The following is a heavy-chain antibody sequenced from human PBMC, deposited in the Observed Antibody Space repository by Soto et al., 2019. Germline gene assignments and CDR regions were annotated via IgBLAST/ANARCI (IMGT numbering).Heavy chain of an antibody. CDR3: ARSGSYSSSWYYYYMDV. CDR2: IYYSGST. J-gene: IGHJ6*03. Sequence: SETLSLTCTVSGGSISSSSYYWGWIRQPPGKGLEWIGSIYYSGSTYYNPSLKSRVTISVDTSKNQFSLKLSSVTAADTFVYYFARSGSYSSSWYYYYMDVWGKGTTVTVSS. D-gene: IGHD6-13*01. V-gene: IGHV4-39*01. CDR1: GGSISSSSYY.